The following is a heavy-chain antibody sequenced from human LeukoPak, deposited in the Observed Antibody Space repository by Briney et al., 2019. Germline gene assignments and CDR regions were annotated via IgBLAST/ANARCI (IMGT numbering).Heavy chain of an antibody. CDR2: ISPNSGGT. D-gene: IGHD4-17*01. J-gene: IGHJ3*02. Sequence: ASVKVSCKASGYTFTGYYMHLVRQAPGQGLEWMGRISPNSGGTNYAQKFQGRVTMTRDTSISTAYMELSRLRSDDTAVYYCARTAATVTPRLDAFDIWGQGTMVTVSS. CDR1: GYTFTGYY. V-gene: IGHV1-2*06. CDR3: ARTAATVTPRLDAFDI.